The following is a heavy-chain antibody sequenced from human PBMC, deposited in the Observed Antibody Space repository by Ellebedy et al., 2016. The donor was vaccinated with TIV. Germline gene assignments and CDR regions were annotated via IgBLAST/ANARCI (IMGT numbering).Heavy chain of an antibody. D-gene: IGHD3-9*01. CDR2: ISSSSSTI. Sequence: GGSLRLSXAASGFTFSSYSMNWVRQAPGKGLEWVSYISSSSSTIYYADSVKGRFTISRDNAKNSLYLQMNSLRAEDTAVYYCARDGIFDWADYWGQGTLVTVSS. CDR3: ARDGIFDWADY. V-gene: IGHV3-48*01. J-gene: IGHJ4*02. CDR1: GFTFSSYS.